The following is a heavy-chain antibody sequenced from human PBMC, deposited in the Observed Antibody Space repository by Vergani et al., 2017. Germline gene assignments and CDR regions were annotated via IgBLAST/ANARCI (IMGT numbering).Heavy chain of an antibody. Sequence: VQLQQWGGGLLKPSETLSLTCVVNGGSFTSYHWTWIRQSPGEGLEWVSTINTNGDYTRYGDSVKGRFTISRDNSKSTLYLQMNSLRAEDTAIYYCAKGGWNYWFDSWGQGTLVIVS. D-gene: IGHD1-1*01. CDR2: INTNGDYT. CDR1: GGSFTSYH. J-gene: IGHJ5*01. V-gene: IGHV3-23*01. CDR3: AKGGWNYWFDS.